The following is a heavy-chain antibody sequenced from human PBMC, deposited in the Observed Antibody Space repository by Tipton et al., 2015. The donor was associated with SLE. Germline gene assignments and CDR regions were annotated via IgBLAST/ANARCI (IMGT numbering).Heavy chain of an antibody. D-gene: IGHD6-13*01. V-gene: IGHV4-39*07. J-gene: IGHJ6*03. CDR2: IYYSGST. Sequence: TLSLTCTVSGGSISSSSYYWGWIRQPPGKGLEWIGSIYYSGSTYYNPSLKSRVTISVDTSKNQFSLKLSSVTAADTAVYYCAEGGRGSSFRDYYYYNYMDVWGKGTTSTVSS. CDR3: AEGGRGSSFRDYYYYNYMDV. CDR1: GGSISSSSYY.